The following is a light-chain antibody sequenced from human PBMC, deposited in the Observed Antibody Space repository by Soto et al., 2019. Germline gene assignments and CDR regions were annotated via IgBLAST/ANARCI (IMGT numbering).Light chain of an antibody. CDR2: SAS. CDR3: QQSYSAPWT. Sequence: IQMTQSPSSLSASVGDRVTITCRASQSIITYLSWYQQKAGKAPKRLIYSASSLQSGVPSRFSGSGSIRDFTLTISSLQPEDSATYYCQQSYSAPWTFGQGTKVEIK. V-gene: IGKV1-39*01. CDR1: QSIITY. J-gene: IGKJ1*01.